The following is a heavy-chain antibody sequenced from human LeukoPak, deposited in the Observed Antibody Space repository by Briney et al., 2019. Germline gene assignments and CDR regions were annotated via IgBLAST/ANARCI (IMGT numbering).Heavy chain of an antibody. CDR1: GYTFTGYY. J-gene: IGHJ4*02. Sequence: AASVKVSRKASGYTFTGYYLHWVRQAPGPGREWMGWINANSGATNYAQKYQGRENMTRNTSVSTTYMELRRLRSEGTAVYDCARANRVGAAAAEPYFDYWGQGTLVTVSS. CDR3: ARANRVGAAAAEPYFDY. V-gene: IGHV1-2*02. CDR2: INANSGAT. D-gene: IGHD1-26*01.